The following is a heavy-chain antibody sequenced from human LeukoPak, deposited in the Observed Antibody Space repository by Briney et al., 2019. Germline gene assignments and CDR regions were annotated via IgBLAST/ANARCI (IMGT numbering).Heavy chain of an antibody. CDR1: GGSISSYY. J-gene: IGHJ4*02. CDR2: IYYSGST. CDR3: GRELDGGYSDGYPSYYFDY. D-gene: IGHD5-18*01. Sequence: SETLSLTCTVSGGSISSYYWSWIRQPPGKGLEWIGYIYYSGSTNYNPSLKSRVTISVDTSKNQFSLKLSSVTAADAAVHNCGRELDGGYSDGYPSYYFDYWGQGTLVTVSS. V-gene: IGHV4-59*01.